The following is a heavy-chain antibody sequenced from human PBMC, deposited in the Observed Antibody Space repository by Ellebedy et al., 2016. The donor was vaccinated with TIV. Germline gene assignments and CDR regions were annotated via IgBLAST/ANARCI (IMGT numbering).Heavy chain of an antibody. V-gene: IGHV4-59*11. CDR1: GDPMITHF. CDR2: VDLGENT. J-gene: IGHJ5*02. Sequence: MPSETLSLTCSVSGDPMITHFWSWIRQPSGKGLEYIGYVDLGENTVYNPSLKSRVTISLDTSKNQFSLKLDSVTAADTAVYYCARDPAPYGSGSPGWFDPWGQGTLVTVSS. CDR3: ARDPAPYGSGSPGWFDP. D-gene: IGHD3-10*01.